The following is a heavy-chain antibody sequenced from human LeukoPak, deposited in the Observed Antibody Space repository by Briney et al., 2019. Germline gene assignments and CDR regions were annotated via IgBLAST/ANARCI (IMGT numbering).Heavy chain of an antibody. Sequence: GGSLRLSCAASGFTFSNYGMSWVRQAPGMGLEWVSAISGSSSSTYYADSVKGRFTISRDNSKNTPYLQMNSLRAEDTAVYYCAKAAGFMVRGVISDYWGQGTLVTVSS. V-gene: IGHV3-23*01. D-gene: IGHD3-10*01. CDR3: AKAAGFMVRGVISDY. CDR1: GFTFSNYG. CDR2: ISGSSSST. J-gene: IGHJ4*02.